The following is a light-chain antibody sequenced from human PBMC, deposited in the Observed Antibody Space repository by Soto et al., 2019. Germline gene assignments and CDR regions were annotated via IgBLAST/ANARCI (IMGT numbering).Light chain of an antibody. CDR1: QSVRSY. Sequence: EIVMTQSPATLSVSPGERATLSCRASQSVRSYLAWFQQKPGLAARLLIYGASTRAAGIPARFSGSGSGTEFTLTISSLQSEDFAVYFCQQYNNWPRTFGQGTKVDIK. V-gene: IGKV3-15*01. CDR2: GAS. J-gene: IGKJ1*01. CDR3: QQYNNWPRT.